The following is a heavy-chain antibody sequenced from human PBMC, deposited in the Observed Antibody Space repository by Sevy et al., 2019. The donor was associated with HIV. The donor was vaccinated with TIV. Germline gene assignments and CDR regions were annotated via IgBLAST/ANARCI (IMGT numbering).Heavy chain of an antibody. CDR3: ARQSAYHFYGMDV. D-gene: IGHD3-16*01. V-gene: IGHV1-2*02. CDR2: INPNSGGT. J-gene: IGHJ6*02. CDR1: GYTFSDYY. Sequence: ASVKVSCKASGYTFSDYYIHWVRQAPGHGLEWMGWINPNSGGTNYAQKFQGRVTMTRDTSITTAYMELSRMRSDDTAVYYCARQSAYHFYGMDVWGQGTTVTVSS.